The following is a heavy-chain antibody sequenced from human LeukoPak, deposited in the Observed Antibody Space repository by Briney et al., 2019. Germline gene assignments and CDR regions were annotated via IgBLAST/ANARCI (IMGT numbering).Heavy chain of an antibody. CDR2: INPSGGST. V-gene: IGHV1-46*01. Sequence: ASVKVSCKASGYTFTSYYMHWMRQAPGQGLEWMGIINPSGGSTSYAQKFQGRVTMTRDTSTSTVYMELSSLRSEDTAVYYCARDSSGYDSDYWGQGTLVTVSS. J-gene: IGHJ4*02. D-gene: IGHD5-12*01. CDR1: GYTFTSYY. CDR3: ARDSSGYDSDY.